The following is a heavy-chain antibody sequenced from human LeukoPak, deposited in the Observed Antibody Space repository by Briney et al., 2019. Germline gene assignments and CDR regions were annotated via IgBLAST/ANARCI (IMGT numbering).Heavy chain of an antibody. D-gene: IGHD1-26*01. V-gene: IGHV3-30-3*01. CDR1: GFTFSSYP. CDR3: ATEIGPVGAGPDY. J-gene: IGHJ4*02. CDR2: ISYDGSNK. Sequence: PGGSLRLSCAASGFTFSSYPMHWVRQAPGKGLERVAVISYDGSNKDYADSVKGRFTISRDNSKNTLSLQMNSLRAEDTAVYYCATEIGPVGAGPDYWGQGTLVTVSS.